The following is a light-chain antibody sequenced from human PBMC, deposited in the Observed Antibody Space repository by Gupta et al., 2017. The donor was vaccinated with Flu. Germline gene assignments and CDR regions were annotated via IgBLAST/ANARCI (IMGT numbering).Light chain of an antibody. CDR3: AAWDDSLNGVV. CDR2: SNN. Sequence: QSVLTQPPPASGTPGQRVTIACSGSSSNNGSNTVTWYQQLPGTAPKLLIYSNNQRPSGVPARFSGSKSGTSASLAISGLQSEDEADYYCAAWDDSLNGVVFGGGTKLTVL. V-gene: IGLV1-44*01. J-gene: IGLJ2*01. CDR1: SSNNGSNT.